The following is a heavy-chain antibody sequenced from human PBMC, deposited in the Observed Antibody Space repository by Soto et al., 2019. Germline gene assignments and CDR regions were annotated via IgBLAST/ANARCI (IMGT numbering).Heavy chain of an antibody. D-gene: IGHD6-19*01. J-gene: IGHJ4*02. CDR3: ARLDKFNGGWS. CDR2: VSHDGKSG. Sequence: QVQLVESGGGVVQPGRSLRLSCAASGFTFSSYAMHWVRRAPGKGLEWVAAVSHDGKSGFYADSVSGRFTVSRENSTNLVYLHMDRLRPEDTALFSCARLDKFNGGWSWGQGTAVTVPS. CDR1: GFTFSSYA. V-gene: IGHV3-30*14.